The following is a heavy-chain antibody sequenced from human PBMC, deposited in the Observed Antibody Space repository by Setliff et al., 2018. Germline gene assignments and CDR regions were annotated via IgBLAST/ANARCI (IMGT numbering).Heavy chain of an antibody. CDR1: GGSISSGDYY. CDR2: IYYIGST. V-gene: IGHV4-30-4*08. D-gene: IGHD3-16*01. CDR3: AREGGTDRYLDY. J-gene: IGHJ4*02. Sequence: SETLSLTCTVSGGSISSGDYYWSWIRQPPGKGLEWIAYIYYIGSTYYNPSLKSRVTMSLDTSTNHFSLNLTSVTAADTAVYYCAREGGTDRYLDYWGQGTPVTVSS.